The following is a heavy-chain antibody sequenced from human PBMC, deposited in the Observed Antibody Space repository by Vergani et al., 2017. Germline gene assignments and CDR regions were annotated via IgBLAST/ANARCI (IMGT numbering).Heavy chain of an antibody. CDR3: ARGRDGNFLFDY. CDR1: GFTFSSYS. CDR2: ISSSSSYI. J-gene: IGHJ4*02. Sequence: EVQLVESGGGLVQPGGSLRLSCAASGFTFSSYSMNWVRQAPGKGLEWVSSISSSSSYIYYADSVKGRFTISRDNSKNTLYLQMNSLRAEDTAVYYCARGRDGNFLFDYWGQGTLVTVSS. D-gene: IGHD1-14*01. V-gene: IGHV3-21*01.